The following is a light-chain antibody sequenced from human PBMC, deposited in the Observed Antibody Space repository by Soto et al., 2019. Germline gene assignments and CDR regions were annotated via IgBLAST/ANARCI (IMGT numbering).Light chain of an antibody. J-gene: IGLJ3*02. V-gene: IGLV1-44*01. CDR2: SNN. CDR1: SSNIGSNT. Sequence: QAVVTQAPSASGTPGQRVTISCSGSSSNIGSNTANWYQQLPGTAPKLLIYSNNQRPSGVPDRFSGSKSGTSTSLAISGLQSEDEADYYCAAWDDSLSGLVFGGGTKVTVL. CDR3: AAWDDSLSGLV.